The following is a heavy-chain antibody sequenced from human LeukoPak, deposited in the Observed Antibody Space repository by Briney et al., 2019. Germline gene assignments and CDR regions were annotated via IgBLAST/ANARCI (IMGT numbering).Heavy chain of an antibody. CDR1: GYTFTVHY. V-gene: IGHV1-2*02. J-gene: IGHJ4*02. D-gene: IGHD7-27*01. CDR3: ARDNNWGPDY. Sequence: ASVKVSCKASGYTFTVHYMHWVRQAPGQGLEWMGWIKPDTGVTYYAQNFQGRFTMTTDTSISTVYMELSSLRSDDTAVYYCARDNNWGPDYWGQGTLVTVSS. CDR2: IKPDTGVT.